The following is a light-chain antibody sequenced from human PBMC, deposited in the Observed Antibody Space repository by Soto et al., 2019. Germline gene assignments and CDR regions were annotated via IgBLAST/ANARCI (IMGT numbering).Light chain of an antibody. CDR3: QQYNSYSRT. V-gene: IGKV1-5*03. CDR1: KSISSW. J-gene: IGKJ1*01. Sequence: DIQMNQSRSTLSASVGDRVTITCRASKSISSWLAWYQQKPGKAPKLLIYKASSLESGVPSRFSGSGSGTEFTLTISSLQPDDFATYYGQQYNSYSRTFGQGTKVEIK. CDR2: KAS.